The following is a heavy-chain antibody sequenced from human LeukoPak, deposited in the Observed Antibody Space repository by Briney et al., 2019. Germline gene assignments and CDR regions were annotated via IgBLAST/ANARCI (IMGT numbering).Heavy chain of an antibody. V-gene: IGHV3-23*01. CDR3: AKVLRQWTHALLFDS. CDR2: ISGSGGSK. J-gene: IGHJ4*02. D-gene: IGHD3-16*01. CDR1: GFAFSTYD. Sequence: GGSLRLSCAASGFAFSTYDMGWVRRAPGKGLEWVSVISGSGGSKYYAAPVQARFTTSRDHSKTTLFLQMNRLRAEDTAVYYCAKVLRQWTHALLFDSWGQGTLVTVSS.